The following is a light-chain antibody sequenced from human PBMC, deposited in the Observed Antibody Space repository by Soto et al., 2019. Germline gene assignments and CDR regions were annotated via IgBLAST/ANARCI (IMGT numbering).Light chain of an antibody. Sequence: QSVLTQSPSASASLGASVKLTCTRSSGHSNYAIAWHQQQPEKGPRYLMKVNSDGSHSKGDGIPDRFSGSNSGAERYLTISSLQSEDEADYYCQTWGTGIVVFGGGTKLTVL. CDR1: SGHSNYA. CDR2: VNSDGSH. V-gene: IGLV4-69*01. J-gene: IGLJ2*01. CDR3: QTWGTGIVV.